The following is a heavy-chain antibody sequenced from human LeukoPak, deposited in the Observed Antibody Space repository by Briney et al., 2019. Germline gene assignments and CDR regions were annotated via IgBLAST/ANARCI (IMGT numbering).Heavy chain of an antibody. Sequence: GGSLRLSCAASGFTVSSNCMNWVRQAPGKGLEWVSVIHSDDSTYYADSVKGRFTISRDNSKNTLYLQMNTLRAEDTAVYYCARDRDRSTLEWLSLYYYGMDVWGQGTTVTVSS. CDR2: IHSDDST. J-gene: IGHJ6*02. CDR3: ARDRDRSTLEWLSLYYYGMDV. D-gene: IGHD3-3*01. V-gene: IGHV3-53*01. CDR1: GFTVSSNC.